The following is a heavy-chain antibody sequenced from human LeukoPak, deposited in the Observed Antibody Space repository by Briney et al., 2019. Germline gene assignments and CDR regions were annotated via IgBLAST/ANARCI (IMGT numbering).Heavy chain of an antibody. CDR3: ARVHYYDSSGDV. J-gene: IGHJ4*02. CDR2: INPNSGGT. D-gene: IGHD3-22*01. Sequence: ASVKVSCKASGYTFTSYYMHWVRQAPGQGLEWMGWINPNSGGTNYAQKFQGRVTMTRDTSISTAYMELSRLRSDDTAVYYCARVHYYDSSGDVWGQGTLVTVSS. V-gene: IGHV1-2*02. CDR1: GYTFTSYY.